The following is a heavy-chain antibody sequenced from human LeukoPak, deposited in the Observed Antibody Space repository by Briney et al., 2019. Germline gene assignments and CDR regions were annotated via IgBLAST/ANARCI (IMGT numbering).Heavy chain of an antibody. CDR1: GSIFSSYA. CDR2: MSGVGGNT. CDR3: AKTSRWERDYFDY. V-gene: IGHV3-23*01. D-gene: IGHD5-24*01. J-gene: IGHJ4*02. Sequence: GGSLRLSCAGSGSIFSSYAMSWVRQAPGKGLEWVSAMSGVGGNTFYTDSVRGRFTISRDNSKNTLYLQMNSLRAEDTAIYYCAKTSRWERDYFDYWGQGTLVIVSS.